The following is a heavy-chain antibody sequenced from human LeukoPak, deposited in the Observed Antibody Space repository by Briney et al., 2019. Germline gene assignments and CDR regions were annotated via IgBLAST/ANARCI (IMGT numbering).Heavy chain of an antibody. CDR1: GGTFSSYA. CDR3: ARGKITIFGVVIDYYYYYMDV. CDR2: IIPTFGTA. D-gene: IGHD3-3*01. V-gene: IGHV1-69*05. J-gene: IGHJ6*03. Sequence: SVTVSCTASGGTFSSYAISWVRQAPGQGLEWMGGIIPTFGTANYAQKFQGRVTITTDESTSTAYMELSSLRSEDTAVYYCARGKITIFGVVIDYYYYYMDVWGKGTTVTVSS.